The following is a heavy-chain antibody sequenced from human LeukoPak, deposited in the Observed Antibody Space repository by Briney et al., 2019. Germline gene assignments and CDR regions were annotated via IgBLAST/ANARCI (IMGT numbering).Heavy chain of an antibody. Sequence: PSETLSLTCTVSGGSISSSSYYWGWIRQAPGKGLEWVSGISGSGGSTYLADSVKGRFTISRDNSKNTLYLEMNSLRADDTAVYYCAKDRPTVYSSSWLHFLDSWGQGTLVTVSS. D-gene: IGHD6-13*01. CDR3: AKDRPTVYSSSWLHFLDS. CDR1: GGSISSSSYY. J-gene: IGHJ4*02. CDR2: ISGSGGST. V-gene: IGHV3-23*01.